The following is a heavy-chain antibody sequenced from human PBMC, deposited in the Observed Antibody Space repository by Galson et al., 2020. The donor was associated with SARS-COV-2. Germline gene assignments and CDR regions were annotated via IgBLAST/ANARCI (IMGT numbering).Heavy chain of an antibody. CDR2: ISGADGGSR. CDR1: GFTFSDYA. J-gene: IGHJ6*02. CDR3: AKTQDDYYGIDV. V-gene: IGHV3-23*01. Sequence: TGGSLRLSCAASGFTFSDYAMTWVRQVPGRGLEWVSTISGADGGSRYYADSVRGLFTISRDNSKSTLYLQMNSLRGDDTAVYYCAKTQDDYYGIDVWGPGTMVTVSS.